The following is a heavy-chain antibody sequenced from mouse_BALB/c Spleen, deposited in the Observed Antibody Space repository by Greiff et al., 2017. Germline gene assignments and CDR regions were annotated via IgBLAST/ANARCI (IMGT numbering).Heavy chain of an antibody. CDR1: GFTFSSFG. Sequence: EVQLVESGGGLVQPGGSRKLSCAASGFTFSSFGMHWVRQAPEKGLEWVAYISSGSSTIYYADTVKGRFTISRDNPKNTLFLQMTSLRSEDTAMYYCARVLGRGGWFAYWGQGTLVTVSA. V-gene: IGHV5-17*02. CDR3: ARVLGRGGWFAY. J-gene: IGHJ3*01. D-gene: IGHD4-1*01. CDR2: ISSGSSTI.